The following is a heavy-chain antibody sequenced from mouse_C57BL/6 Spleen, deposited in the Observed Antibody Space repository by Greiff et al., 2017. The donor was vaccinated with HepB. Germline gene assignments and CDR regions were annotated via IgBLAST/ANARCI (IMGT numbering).Heavy chain of an antibody. CDR1: GFTFSDYG. Sequence: EVKLMESGGGLVKPGGSLKLSCAASGFTFSDYGMHWVRQAPEKGLEWVAYISSGSSTIYYADTVKGRCTISRDTAKNTLFLQMTSLRSEDTAMYYCARNTDYYGSSYSYWYFDVWGTGTTVTVSS. V-gene: IGHV5-17*01. CDR3: ARNTDYYGSSYSYWYFDV. J-gene: IGHJ1*03. CDR2: ISSGSSTI. D-gene: IGHD1-1*01.